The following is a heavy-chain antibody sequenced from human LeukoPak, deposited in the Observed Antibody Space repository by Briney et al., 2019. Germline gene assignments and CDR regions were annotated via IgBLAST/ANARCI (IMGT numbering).Heavy chain of an antibody. V-gene: IGHV1-69*05. D-gene: IGHD3-10*01. CDR1: GGTFSSYA. Sequence: SVKVSCKASGGTFSSYAISWVRQAPGPGLEWMGGIIPIFGTANYAQKFQGRVTMTRDMSTSTDYMELSSLRSEDTAVYYCARDNSVGDIAWWFDPWGQGTLVTVSS. J-gene: IGHJ5*02. CDR2: IIPIFGTA. CDR3: ARDNSVGDIAWWFDP.